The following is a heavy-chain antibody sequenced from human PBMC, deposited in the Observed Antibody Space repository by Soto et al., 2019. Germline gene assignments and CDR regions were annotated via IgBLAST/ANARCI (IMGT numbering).Heavy chain of an antibody. D-gene: IGHD5-18*01. CDR2: INPSVGRT. Sequence: ASVKVSCKASGYTFTSYYMHWVRQAPGQGLEWMGIINPSVGRTSYAQKFQGRVTMTTDTSTSTAYMELSSLRSEDTAVYYCARVPRALRGYSYGIDFDYWGQGTLVTVSS. J-gene: IGHJ4*02. CDR1: GYTFTSYY. CDR3: ARVPRALRGYSYGIDFDY. V-gene: IGHV1-46*01.